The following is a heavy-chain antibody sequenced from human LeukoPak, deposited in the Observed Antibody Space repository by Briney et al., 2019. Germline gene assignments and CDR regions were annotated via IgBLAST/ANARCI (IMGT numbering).Heavy chain of an antibody. CDR2: VIGSGGST. J-gene: IGHJ1*01. Sequence: PGGSLRLSCAASGFTFSSYSMSWVRQAPGKGLEWVSSVIGSGGSTYYADSVKGRFTISRDNSKNTLYLQMNSLRAEDTAVYYCARDPVYGGPGYFQHWGQGTLVTVSS. D-gene: IGHD5-12*01. CDR3: ARDPVYGGPGYFQH. CDR1: GFTFSSYS. V-gene: IGHV3-23*01.